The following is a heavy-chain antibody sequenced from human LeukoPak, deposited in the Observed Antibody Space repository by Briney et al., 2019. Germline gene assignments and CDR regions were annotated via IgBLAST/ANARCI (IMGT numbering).Heavy chain of an antibody. Sequence: GRSLRLSCAASGFTFSSYGMHWVRQAPGKGLEWVSVIRNDGSNKYYADSVKGRFTISRDNAKNTLYLQMNSLRAEDTAVYYCARGGYGEYVQGFDIWGQGTMVTVSS. CDR2: IRNDGSNK. CDR1: GFTFSSYG. J-gene: IGHJ3*02. V-gene: IGHV3-33*01. CDR3: ARGGYGEYVQGFDI. D-gene: IGHD4-17*01.